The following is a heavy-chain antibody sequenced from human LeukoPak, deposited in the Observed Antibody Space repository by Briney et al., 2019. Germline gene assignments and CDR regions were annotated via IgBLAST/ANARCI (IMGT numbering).Heavy chain of an antibody. Sequence: ASVKVSCKASGYTFTSYAMHWVRQAPGQRLEWMGWISAYNGNTNYAQKLQGRVTMTTDTSTSTAYMELRSLRSDDTAVYYCARHDILTGYNYWGQGTLVTVSS. CDR1: GYTFTSYA. CDR2: ISAYNGNT. D-gene: IGHD3-9*01. CDR3: ARHDILTGYNY. J-gene: IGHJ4*02. V-gene: IGHV1-18*01.